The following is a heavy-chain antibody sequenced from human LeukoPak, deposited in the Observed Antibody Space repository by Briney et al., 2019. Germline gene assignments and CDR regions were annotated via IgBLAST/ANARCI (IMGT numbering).Heavy chain of an antibody. CDR1: GFTFSTYL. CDR2: IFPDGNTI. J-gene: IGHJ3*02. Sequence: GGSLRLSCAASGFTFSTYLMHWVRQAPGKGLEWVAVIFPDGNTIHYADSVKGRPTISRDNSKTTLYLQMNSLRAEDTALYYCTGEGGFNGAFDIWGQGTMVTVSS. CDR3: TGEGGFNGAFDI. D-gene: IGHD2-8*01. V-gene: IGHV3-30-3*01.